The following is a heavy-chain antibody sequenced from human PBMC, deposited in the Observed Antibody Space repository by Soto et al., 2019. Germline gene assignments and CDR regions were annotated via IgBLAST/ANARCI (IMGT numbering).Heavy chain of an antibody. J-gene: IGHJ4*02. CDR2: ISYDGSNK. CDR1: GFTFSSYG. Sequence: GGSLRLSCAASGFTFSSYGMHWVRQAPGKGLEWVAVISYDGSNKYYADSVKGRFTISRDNSKNTLYLQMNSLRAEDTAVYYCAILEIYDFWSGSTYYFDYWGQGTLVTVSS. CDR3: AILEIYDFWSGSTYYFDY. V-gene: IGHV3-30*03. D-gene: IGHD3-3*01.